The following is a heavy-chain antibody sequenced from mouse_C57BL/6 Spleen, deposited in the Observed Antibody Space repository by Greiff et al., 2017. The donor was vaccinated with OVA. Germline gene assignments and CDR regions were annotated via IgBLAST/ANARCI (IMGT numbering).Heavy chain of an antibody. D-gene: IGHD1-1*01. J-gene: IGHJ1*03. CDR2: IYPGSGSP. CDR3: ASRIFTTVVDWYFDV. Sequence: QVQLQQPGAELVKPGASVKMSCKASGYTFTSYWITWVKQRPGQGLEWIGDIYPGSGSPNYNEKFKSKATLTVAPSSSTAYMQLSSMTSEDSAVYYCASRIFTTVVDWYFDVWGTGTTVTVSS. CDR1: GYTFTSYW. V-gene: IGHV1-55*01.